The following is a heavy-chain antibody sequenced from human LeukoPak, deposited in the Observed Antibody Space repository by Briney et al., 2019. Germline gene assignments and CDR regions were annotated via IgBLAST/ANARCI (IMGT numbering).Heavy chain of an antibody. CDR3: ARGSIAADMYYFDY. J-gene: IGHJ4*02. V-gene: IGHV3-7*01. Sequence: PGGSLRLSCAPSGFTFSSYWMSWVRQAPGKGLEWVANIKQDGREKYYADSVKGRFTISRDNAKNSLYLQMNSLRAEDTAVYYCARGSIAADMYYFDYWGQGTLATVSS. D-gene: IGHD6-25*01. CDR2: IKQDGREK. CDR1: GFTFSSYW.